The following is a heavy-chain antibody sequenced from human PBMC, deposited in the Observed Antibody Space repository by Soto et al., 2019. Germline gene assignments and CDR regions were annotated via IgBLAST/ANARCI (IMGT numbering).Heavy chain of an antibody. Sequence: EVQLVESGGGLVQPGRSLRLSCAASGFTFDDYAMHWVRQVPGKGLEWVSGISWNSGSIGYADSGKGRFTISRDNAKTSLYLQMNSMRAADTALYYCAKDYMWGGSTTSYYFDFWGQGSLVTVSS. V-gene: IGHV3-9*01. D-gene: IGHD3-10*01. J-gene: IGHJ4*02. CDR3: AKDYMWGGSTTSYYFDF. CDR2: ISWNSGSI. CDR1: GFTFDDYA.